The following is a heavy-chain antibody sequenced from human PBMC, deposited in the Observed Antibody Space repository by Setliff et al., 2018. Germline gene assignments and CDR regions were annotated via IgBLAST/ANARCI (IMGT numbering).Heavy chain of an antibody. CDR3: ARGRNVAARLLDT. Sequence: SETLSLTCAASGGTLSDYYWTWIRQPPGKGPEWIGEINHRGSSNYNPSLKTRVTISVDTSKNQFSLKLSSVTAADTAVYYCARGRNVAARLLDTWGQGARVTVSS. CDR2: INHRGSS. V-gene: IGHV4-34*08. CDR1: GGTLSDYY. J-gene: IGHJ5*02. D-gene: IGHD6-6*01.